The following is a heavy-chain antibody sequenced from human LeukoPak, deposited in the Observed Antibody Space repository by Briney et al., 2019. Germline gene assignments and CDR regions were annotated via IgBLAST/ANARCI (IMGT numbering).Heavy chain of an antibody. J-gene: IGHJ3*01. V-gene: IGHV3-30*18. CDR1: GFIFRNYG. D-gene: IGHD6-19*01. CDR2: ISDGGTHL. Sequence: GGSLRLSCAGSGFIFRNYGMHWVRQAPGQGLVWVAVISDGGTHLYYADSVKGRFTISRDNSESTMYLQMNSLRVEDTAVYYCAKEETRSHSQWAFDFWGQGTMVTVSS. CDR3: AKEETRSHSQWAFDF.